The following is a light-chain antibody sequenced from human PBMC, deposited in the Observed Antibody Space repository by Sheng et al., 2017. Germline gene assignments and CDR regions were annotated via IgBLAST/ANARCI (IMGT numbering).Light chain of an antibody. Sequence: EIVMTQSPATLSVSPGERATLSCRASQSVSFNLAWYQQRPGQVPRLLIYGASTRVTGIPARFSGSVSGTEFTLTITSLQSEDSAVYYCQQYNNWPPYSFGQGTKLEIK. V-gene: IGKV3-15*01. CDR1: QSVSFN. CDR2: GAS. J-gene: IGKJ2*03. CDR3: QQYNNWPPYS.